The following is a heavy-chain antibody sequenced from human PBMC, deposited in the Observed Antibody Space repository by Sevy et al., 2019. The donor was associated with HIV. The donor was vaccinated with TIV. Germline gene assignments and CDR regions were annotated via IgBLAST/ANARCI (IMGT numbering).Heavy chain of an antibody. Sequence: GGSLRLSCAASGFIFSDYTLHWVRRAPGTGLEWVAVISYDGSFTYYSDSVEGRFTISRDNSKNTLFLQMNSLRHEDTAVYYCARSQSSSWHYIDYWGQGTLVTVSS. V-gene: IGHV3-30*04. CDR1: GFIFSDYT. CDR3: ARSQSSSWHYIDY. CDR2: ISYDGSFT. J-gene: IGHJ4*02. D-gene: IGHD6-13*01.